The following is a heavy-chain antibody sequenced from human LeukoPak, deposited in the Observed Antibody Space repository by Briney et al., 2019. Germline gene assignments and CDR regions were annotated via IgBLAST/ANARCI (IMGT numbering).Heavy chain of an antibody. Sequence: QPGGSLRLSCDVSGFTFSMYWMTWVRQAPGKGLEWVANIKHDGTEKFYVDSVKGRFTISRDNAKNSLYLQMNSLRAEDTAVYYCATFVGIVSGTYTVPGGLLVWGKGTTVTVSS. CDR3: ATFVGIVSGTYTVPGGLLV. D-gene: IGHD2-2*03. CDR2: IKHDGTEK. V-gene: IGHV3-7*01. J-gene: IGHJ6*04. CDR1: GFTFSMYW.